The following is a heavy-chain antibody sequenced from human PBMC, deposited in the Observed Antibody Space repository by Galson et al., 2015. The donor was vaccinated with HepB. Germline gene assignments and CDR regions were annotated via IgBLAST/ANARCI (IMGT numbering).Heavy chain of an antibody. CDR3: ARDLRYDSSGYYVRWFDP. CDR1: GYTFTSYY. D-gene: IGHD3-22*01. J-gene: IGHJ5*02. V-gene: IGHV1-46*01. Sequence: SVKVSCKASGYTFTSYYMHWVRQAPGQGLEWMGIINPSGGSTSYAQKFQGRVTMTRDTSTSTVYMELSSLRSEDTAVYYCARDLRYDSSGYYVRWFDPWGQGTLVTVSS. CDR2: INPSGGST.